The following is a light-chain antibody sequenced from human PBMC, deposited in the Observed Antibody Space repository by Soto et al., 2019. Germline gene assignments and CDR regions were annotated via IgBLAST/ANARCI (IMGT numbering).Light chain of an antibody. Sequence: DIQMNQSPSSLSASVGDTVTITCQASQGVRTSVAWFQPKAGKAPKSLIFAASSLHSGVPRKFGGSVSGTDFTLTITILRPEDFATYYCQQYDSNPSTFGQGTRVDMK. V-gene: IGKV1-16*02. J-gene: IGKJ5*01. CDR3: QQYDSNPST. CDR1: QGVRTS. CDR2: AAS.